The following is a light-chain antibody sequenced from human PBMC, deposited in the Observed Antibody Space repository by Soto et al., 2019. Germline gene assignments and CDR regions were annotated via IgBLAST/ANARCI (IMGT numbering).Light chain of an antibody. V-gene: IGKV1-27*01. J-gene: IGKJ4*01. CDR1: QDISNY. CDR3: QKYNSAPLT. Sequence: DIQMTQSPSSLSESVGDRVTITCRTSQDISNYLAWYQQKPGKVPKLLIYAASTLQSGVPSRFGGSGSGTDFTLTISSLQPEDVATYFCQKYNSAPLTFGGGTKVEIK. CDR2: AAS.